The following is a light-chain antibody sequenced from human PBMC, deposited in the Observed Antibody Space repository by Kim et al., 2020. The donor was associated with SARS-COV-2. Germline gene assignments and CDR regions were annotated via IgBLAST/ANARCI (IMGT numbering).Light chain of an antibody. Sequence: SPGEGATRSCGASRSVRSNYLAWYQQTPGQAPRLLIYGASSRATGIPDRFSGSGSGTDFTLTIIRLEPEDFAVYYCQQYGSLPWTFAQGTKVDIK. V-gene: IGKV3-20*01. J-gene: IGKJ1*01. CDR3: QQYGSLPWT. CDR1: RSVRSNY. CDR2: GAS.